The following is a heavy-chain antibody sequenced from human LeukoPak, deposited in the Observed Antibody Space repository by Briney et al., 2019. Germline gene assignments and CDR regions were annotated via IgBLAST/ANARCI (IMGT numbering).Heavy chain of an antibody. V-gene: IGHV3-23*01. D-gene: IGHD4-17*01. Sequence: GGSLRLSCAASGFTFGSYAMSWVRKAPGEGLEWVSAISGSGGSTYYADSVKGRFTISRDNSKNTLYLQMNSLRAEDTAVYYCAKSRGNYGDYNFSYWGQGTLVTVSS. CDR1: GFTFGSYA. CDR2: ISGSGGST. J-gene: IGHJ4*02. CDR3: AKSRGNYGDYNFSY.